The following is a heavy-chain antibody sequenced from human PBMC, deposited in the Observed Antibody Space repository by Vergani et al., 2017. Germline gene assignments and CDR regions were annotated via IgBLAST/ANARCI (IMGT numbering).Heavy chain of an antibody. V-gene: IGHV3-23*01. CDR1: GFTFNHYA. D-gene: IGHD5-12*01. Sequence: EAQLLESGGDLVQPGGSLRLSCAASGFTFNHYAMNWVRQAPGKGLEWVSGISGSGGSTYYAGSVKGRFTISRDSSKNTLYLQMNSLSAGDTAVYYCAKANPRNSGYDYLYYHHAMDVWGQGTTVTVSS. J-gene: IGHJ6*02. CDR3: AKANPRNSGYDYLYYHHAMDV. CDR2: ISGSGGST.